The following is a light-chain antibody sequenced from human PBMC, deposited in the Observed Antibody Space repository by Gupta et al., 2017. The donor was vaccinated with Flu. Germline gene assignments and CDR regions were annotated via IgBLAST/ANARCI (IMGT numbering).Light chain of an antibody. CDR2: KAS. J-gene: IGKJ2*02. CDR1: QSISIW. CDR3: QQYNSYSGT. V-gene: IGKV1-5*03. Sequence: DIPMTPSPSTLSASLGDRVTITCRASQSISIWLAWYQQKPGKVPKLLIYKASSLESGVPSRFSGSGSGTEFTLTISSLQPDDFATYYCQQYNSYSGTFGQGTKLEIK.